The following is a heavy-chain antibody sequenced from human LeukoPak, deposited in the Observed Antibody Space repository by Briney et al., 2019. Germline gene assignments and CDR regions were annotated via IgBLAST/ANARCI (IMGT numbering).Heavy chain of an antibody. D-gene: IGHD3-3*01. Sequence: GESLKISCKGSGHSFTSYWISWVRQMPGKGLEWMGRIDPSDSYTNYSPSFQGHVTISADKSISTAYLQWSSLKASDTAMYYCARQPMEWNWFDPWGQGTLVTVSS. CDR1: GHSFTSYW. CDR3: ARQPMEWNWFDP. CDR2: IDPSDSYT. J-gene: IGHJ5*02. V-gene: IGHV5-10-1*01.